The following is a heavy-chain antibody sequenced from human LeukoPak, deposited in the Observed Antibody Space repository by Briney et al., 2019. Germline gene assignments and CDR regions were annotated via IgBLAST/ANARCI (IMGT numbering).Heavy chain of an antibody. CDR1: GFTFSSFD. CDR3: AKGSSWYRVYGKNAFDI. D-gene: IGHD6-13*01. CDR2: INSYHDPT. V-gene: IGHV3-23*01. Sequence: PGGSLRLSCAASGFTFSSFDMSWVRRAPGKGLEWVSAINSYHDPTYYADSVKGRFTISRDNSKNTLYLQMNSLRAEDTAVYYCAKGSSWYRVYGKNAFDIWGQGTMVTVSS. J-gene: IGHJ3*02.